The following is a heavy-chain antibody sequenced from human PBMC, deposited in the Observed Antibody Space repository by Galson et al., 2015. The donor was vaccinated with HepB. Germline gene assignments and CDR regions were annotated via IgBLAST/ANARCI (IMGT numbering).Heavy chain of an antibody. Sequence: LRLSCAGSGFSFSRYGIHRVRQAPGKGLEWVAFISYDGKQKYFADSLKGRFTVSRDNSKNTIYLQLNSLRPDDTAVYRCAKEGYIYGKGGPDNWGQGTLVTVSS. CDR2: ISYDGKQK. D-gene: IGHD4-17*01. J-gene: IGHJ4*02. CDR3: AKEGYIYGKGGPDN. V-gene: IGHV3-30*18. CDR1: GFSFSRYG.